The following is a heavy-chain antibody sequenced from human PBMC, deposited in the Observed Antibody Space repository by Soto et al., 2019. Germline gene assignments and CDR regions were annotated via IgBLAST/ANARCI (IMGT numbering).Heavy chain of an antibody. J-gene: IGHJ6*02. Sequence: QVQLVQSGAEVKKPGAAVKVSCKASGYTFTRYGISWVRQAPGQGLEWMGWIRAYNGNTNYAQKLQGRVTMTTATSTRTAYMELRSLGSDDTAVYGCARDLPTMDVWGQGTTVTVSS. CDR1: GYTFTRYG. CDR3: ARDLPTMDV. CDR2: IRAYNGNT. V-gene: IGHV1-18*01.